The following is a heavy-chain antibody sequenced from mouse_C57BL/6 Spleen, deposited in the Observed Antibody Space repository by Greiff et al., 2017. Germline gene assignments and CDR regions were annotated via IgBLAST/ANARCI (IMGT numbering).Heavy chain of an antibody. CDR3: AREGPGNYFDY. Sequence: VKLVESGAELVKPGASVKISCKASGYAFSSYWMNWVKQRPGKGLEWIGQIYPGDGDTNYNGKFKGKATLTADKSSSTAYMQLSSLTSEDSAVYFCAREGPGNYFDYWGQGTTRTVSS. J-gene: IGHJ2*01. CDR2: IYPGDGDT. V-gene: IGHV1-80*01. CDR1: GYAFSSYW.